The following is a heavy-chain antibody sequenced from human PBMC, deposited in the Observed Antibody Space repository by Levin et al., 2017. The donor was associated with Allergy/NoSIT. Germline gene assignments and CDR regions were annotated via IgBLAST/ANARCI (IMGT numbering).Heavy chain of an antibody. CDR2: ISTSSNYI. CDR3: ARLSITEAFDI. Sequence: GGSLRLSCTASGFTFSSYSMNWVRQAPGKGLEWVSSISTSSNYIYYADSMKGRFTISRDNAKNSLYLQMNSLRAEDTAVYYCARLSITEAFDIWGQGTMVTVSS. D-gene: IGHD3-10*01. V-gene: IGHV3-21*01. CDR1: GFTFSSYS. J-gene: IGHJ3*02.